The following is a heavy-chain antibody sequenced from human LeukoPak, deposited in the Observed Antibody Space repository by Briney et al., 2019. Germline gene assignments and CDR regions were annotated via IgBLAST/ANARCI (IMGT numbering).Heavy chain of an antibody. CDR1: GGSFSGYY. Sequence: PSETLSPTCAVSGGSFSGYYWTWIRQPPGKGLEWIGEINHSGSTNCHPSLKSRVTISVDTSKTQFCLELSSVTAADTAVYYCAGEKSSWYYFTLWAQGTLVTVSS. D-gene: IGHD6-13*01. CDR3: AGEKSSWYYFTL. V-gene: IGHV4-34*01. J-gene: IGHJ4*02. CDR2: INHSGST.